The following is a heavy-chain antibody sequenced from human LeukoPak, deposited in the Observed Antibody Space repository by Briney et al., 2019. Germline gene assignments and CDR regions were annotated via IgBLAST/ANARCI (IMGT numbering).Heavy chain of an antibody. J-gene: IGHJ4*02. D-gene: IGHD4-11*01. Sequence: GGSLRLSCAASGFTFSSYAMSWVRQAPGKGLEWVSGISGSGGSTYYADSVEGRFTISRDNSKDTLYLQMNSLRAEDTAVYYCAKDTVTDIIDYWGQGTLVTVSS. V-gene: IGHV3-23*01. CDR3: AKDTVTDIIDY. CDR1: GFTFSSYA. CDR2: ISGSGGST.